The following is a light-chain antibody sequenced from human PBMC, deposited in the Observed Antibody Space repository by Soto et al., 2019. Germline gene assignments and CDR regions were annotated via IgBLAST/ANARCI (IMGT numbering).Light chain of an antibody. J-gene: IGLJ1*01. Sequence: QSVLTQPASVSGSPGQSITVSCTGTNSDLGGYNYVSWYQHHPGKAPKLMIDEVSNRPSGVSNRFSGSKSGNTASLAISGLQAEDEADYYCSSYTSSGTLVFGTGTKVTVL. CDR3: SSYTSSGTLV. CDR1: NSDLGGYNY. V-gene: IGLV2-14*01. CDR2: EVS.